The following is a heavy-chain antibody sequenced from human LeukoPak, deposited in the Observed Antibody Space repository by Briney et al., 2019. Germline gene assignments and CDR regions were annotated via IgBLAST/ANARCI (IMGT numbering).Heavy chain of an antibody. CDR2: ISYDGSNK. J-gene: IGHJ4*02. V-gene: IGHV3-30*18. Sequence: GGSLRLSCAASGFTFSSYGMHWVRQAPGKGLEWVAVISYDGSNKYYADSVKGRFTIPRDNSKNTLYLQMNSLRAEGTAVYYCAKGPSSHPYDYWGQGTLVTVSS. D-gene: IGHD6-13*01. CDR1: GFTFSSYG. CDR3: AKGPSSHPYDY.